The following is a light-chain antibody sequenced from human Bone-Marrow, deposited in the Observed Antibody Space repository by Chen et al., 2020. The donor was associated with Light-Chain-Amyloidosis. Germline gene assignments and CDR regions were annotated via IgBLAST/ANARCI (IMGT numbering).Light chain of an antibody. J-gene: IGLJ3*02. CDR1: NIGSTS. V-gene: IGLV3-21*02. Sequence: SYVLTQPSSVSVAPGQTATIACGENNIGSTSVQWYQQTPRQAPLLVVYDDSDRPSGIPERLSGSNSGNTCTLPISRVEAGYEADYYCQVWDSSSDRPVFGGGTKLTVL. CDR2: DDS. CDR3: QVWDSSSDRPV.